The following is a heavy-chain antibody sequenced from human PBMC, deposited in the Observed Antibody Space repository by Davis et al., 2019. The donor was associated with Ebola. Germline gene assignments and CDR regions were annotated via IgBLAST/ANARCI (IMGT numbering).Heavy chain of an antibody. J-gene: IGHJ5*02. CDR2: ISYDGSNK. V-gene: IGHV3-30*18. CDR1: GFTFSNYA. D-gene: IGHD3-3*01. Sequence: GGSLRLSCAASGFTFSNYAMHWVRQAPGKGLQWVAIISYDGSNKYYADSVKGRFTVSRDNSKNTLDLQMNSLRAEDTAVYYCAKSKDYDFWSGRGTWGQGTLVTVSS. CDR3: AKSKDYDFWSGRGT.